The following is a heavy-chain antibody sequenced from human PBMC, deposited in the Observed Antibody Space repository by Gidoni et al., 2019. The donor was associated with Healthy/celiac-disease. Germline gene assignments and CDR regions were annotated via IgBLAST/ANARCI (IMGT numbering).Heavy chain of an antibody. CDR2: TYYRSKWYN. V-gene: IGHV6-1*01. J-gene: IGHJ4*02. D-gene: IGHD5-12*01. Sequence: QVQLQQSGPGLVKPSQTLSLTCAISRDSVPRHSAAWNWIRQSPSRGIEWLGRTYYRSKWYNDYAVSVKSRITINPDTSKNQFSLQLNSVTPEDTAVYYCARDVGIEGYIVFDYWGQGTLVTVSS. CDR3: ARDVGIEGYIVFDY. CDR1: RDSVPRHSAA.